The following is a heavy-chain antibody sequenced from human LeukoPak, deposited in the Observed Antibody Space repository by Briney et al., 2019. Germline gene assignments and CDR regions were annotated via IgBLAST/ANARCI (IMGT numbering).Heavy chain of an antibody. V-gene: IGHV3-11*04. CDR2: INRNSYTI. Sequence: PGGSLRLSCAASGFNFGDYYMTWIRQAPGKGLEWISNINRNSYTIYYADSVMGRFTISRGNSKNTLYLQMNTLRAEDTAVYYCGKHDSSSDYWGQGTLVTVSS. CDR3: GKHDSSSDY. D-gene: IGHD3-22*01. CDR1: GFNFGDYY. J-gene: IGHJ4*02.